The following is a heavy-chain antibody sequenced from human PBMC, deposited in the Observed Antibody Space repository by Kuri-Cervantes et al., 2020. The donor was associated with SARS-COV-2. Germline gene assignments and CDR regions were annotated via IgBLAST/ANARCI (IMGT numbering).Heavy chain of an antibody. CDR1: GFSLRDHG. CDR2: TSSGEDK. J-gene: IGHJ4*02. CDR3: ARDPGSRNSCDQ. D-gene: IGHD1-26*01. V-gene: IGHV3-30*03. Sequence: GGSLRLSCAASGFSLRDHGMFWVRQAPGKGLEWVALTSSGEDKHYADSVRGRFSISRDTSENTLFLQMNSLRPDDTAFYYCARDPGSRNSCDQWGQGTLVTVSS.